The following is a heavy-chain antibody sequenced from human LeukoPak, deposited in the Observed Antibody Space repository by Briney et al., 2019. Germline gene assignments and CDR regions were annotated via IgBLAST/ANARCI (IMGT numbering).Heavy chain of an antibody. V-gene: IGHV3-7*01. J-gene: IGHJ4*02. Sequence: GGSLRLSCAASGFTFSTYGMSWVRQAPGKGLEWVANIQQDESKIYYVDSVKGRFTISRDNAKNSLYLQMNSLRAEDTGVYYCARDIGGASGYWGQGTLVTVSS. CDR3: ARDIGGASGY. CDR1: GFTFSTYG. D-gene: IGHD6-19*01. CDR2: IQQDESKI.